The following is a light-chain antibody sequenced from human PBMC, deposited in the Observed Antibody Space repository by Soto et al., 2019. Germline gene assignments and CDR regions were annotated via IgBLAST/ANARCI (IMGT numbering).Light chain of an antibody. Sequence: QSVLTQPASVSGSPGQSITISCTGTSSDVGSHNYVSWYQHHPGKAPKLMIFDVSNRPSGVSNRFSGSKSGNTASLTISGLQAEDEADYYCSSYTTSSTVYVFGTGTKLTVL. CDR2: DVS. CDR3: SSYTTSSTVYV. V-gene: IGLV2-14*03. CDR1: SSDVGSHNY. J-gene: IGLJ1*01.